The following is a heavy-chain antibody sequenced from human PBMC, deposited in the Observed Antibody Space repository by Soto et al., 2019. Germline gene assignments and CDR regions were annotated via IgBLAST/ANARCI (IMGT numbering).Heavy chain of an antibody. CDR2: TYYRSKWYN. J-gene: IGHJ4*02. CDR3: AREAPQSSGYYPYCFDY. Sequence: SQTLSLTCVISGDSVSSNSAAWNWIRQSPSRDLEWLGRTYYRSKWYNDYAVSVKSRITINPDTSKNQFSLQLNSVTPEDTAVYYCAREAPQSSGYYPYCFDYWGQGTLVTVSS. D-gene: IGHD3-22*01. CDR1: GDSVSSNSAA. V-gene: IGHV6-1*01.